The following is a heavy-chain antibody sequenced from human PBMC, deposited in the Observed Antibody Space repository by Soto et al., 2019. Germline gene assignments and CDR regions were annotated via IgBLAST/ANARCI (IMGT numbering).Heavy chain of an antibody. CDR2: ISGSGDST. J-gene: IGHJ4*02. Sequence: EVQLLESGGGLVQPGGSLRLSCAASGFTFSNYAMNWVRQAPVKGLEWVSVISGSGDSTYHAYSVKGRFTISRDNSKNTLYLQMNSLRAEDTAVYYCARRGSGSYYDYWGQGTLVTVSS. D-gene: IGHD1-26*01. CDR1: GFTFSNYA. V-gene: IGHV3-23*01. CDR3: ARRGSGSYYDY.